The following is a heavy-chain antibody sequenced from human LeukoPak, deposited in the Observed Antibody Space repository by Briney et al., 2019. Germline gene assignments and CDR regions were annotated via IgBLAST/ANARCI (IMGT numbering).Heavy chain of an antibody. D-gene: IGHD3-16*01. CDR2: ISSNNNYI. J-gene: IGHJ4*02. CDR1: GFTFSTYS. V-gene: IGHV3-21*01. CDR3: ARDLGYGDYFDY. Sequence: PGGSLRLSCVVSGFTFSTYSMNWVRQAPGKGLEWVSSISSNNNYIYYADSVKGRFTISRDNVKNSLYLQMNSLRAEDTAVYYCARDLGYGDYFDYWGQGTLVTVSS.